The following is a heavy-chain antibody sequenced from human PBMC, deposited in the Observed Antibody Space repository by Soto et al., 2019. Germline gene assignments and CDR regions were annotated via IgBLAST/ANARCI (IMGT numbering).Heavy chain of an antibody. Sequence: SETLSLTCAVYGGSFSGYYWSWIRQPPGKGLEWIGEINHSGSTNYNPSLKSRVTISVDTSKNQFSLKRGSVTAADTAVYYCARAVTYGSGSPDNYYYYMDVWGKGTTVTVSS. J-gene: IGHJ6*03. CDR2: INHSGST. D-gene: IGHD3-10*01. CDR1: GGSFSGYY. CDR3: ARAVTYGSGSPDNYYYYMDV. V-gene: IGHV4-34*01.